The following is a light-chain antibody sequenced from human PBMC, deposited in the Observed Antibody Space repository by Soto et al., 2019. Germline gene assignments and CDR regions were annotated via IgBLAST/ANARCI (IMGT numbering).Light chain of an antibody. Sequence: DIVMTQSPLSLPVTPGEPASISCRSSQSLLHSNGDNSLDWYLQNPGQSPQLLIYLGSNRGSGVTDRVSGSGSGTDFTMKIRRVEAEDVGVYYCMQALQTTWTFGQGTKVEIK. CDR2: LGS. CDR1: QSLLHSNGDNS. J-gene: IGKJ1*01. V-gene: IGKV2-28*01. CDR3: MQALQTTWT.